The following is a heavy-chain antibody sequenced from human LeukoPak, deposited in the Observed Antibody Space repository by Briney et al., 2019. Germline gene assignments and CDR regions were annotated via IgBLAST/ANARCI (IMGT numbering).Heavy chain of an antibody. CDR2: IYYSGST. J-gene: IGHJ2*01. CDR1: GGSISSGDYY. CDR3: ARDYGSSGYHWYFDL. D-gene: IGHD3-22*01. V-gene: IGHV4-30-4*01. Sequence: TSQTLSLTCTDSGGSISSGDYYWSWIRQPPGKGLEWIGYIYYSGSTYYNPSLKSRVTISVDTSKNQFSLKLSSVTAADTAVYYCARDYGSSGYHWYFDLWGRGTLVTVSS.